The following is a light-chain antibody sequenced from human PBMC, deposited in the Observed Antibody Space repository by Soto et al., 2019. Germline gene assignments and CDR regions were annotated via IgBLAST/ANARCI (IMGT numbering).Light chain of an antibody. CDR3: QQSYSTPKT. J-gene: IGKJ2*01. CDR1: QSISSY. CDR2: AAS. Sequence: DIQMTQSPSSLSASVGDRVTITCRASQSISSYLNWYQQKPGKAPKLLIYAASSLQSGVTSRFSGSGSGTDFTLTISSLQPEDFATYYCQQSYSTPKTFGQGTKLEIE. V-gene: IGKV1-39*01.